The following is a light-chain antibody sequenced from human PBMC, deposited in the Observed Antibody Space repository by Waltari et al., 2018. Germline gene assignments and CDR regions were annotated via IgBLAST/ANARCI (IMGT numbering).Light chain of an antibody. Sequence: EIVLTQSPATLSLSPGERATLPCRASPSISNNLAGYQQKPGQAPRLVIYDASNRATGIPARFSGSGSGTDFTLTISTLEPEDSAVYYCQQRANWPPGAAFGQGTKVEIK. CDR1: PSISNN. V-gene: IGKV3-11*01. CDR2: DAS. CDR3: QQRANWPPGAA. J-gene: IGKJ1*01.